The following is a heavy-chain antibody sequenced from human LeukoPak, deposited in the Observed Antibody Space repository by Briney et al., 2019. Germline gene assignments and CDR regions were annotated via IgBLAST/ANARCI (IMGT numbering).Heavy chain of an antibody. CDR3: AREGYCSSTSCYNAPSDV. CDR1: GGSISTYY. J-gene: IGHJ6*04. Sequence: PSETLSLTCTVSGGSISTYYWTWIRQPPGKGLEWIGYIYYSGSTNCNPSLKSRVTISVDTSKSQFSLKLTSVTAADTAVYYCAREGYCSSTSCYNAPSDVWGKGTTVTVSS. CDR2: IYYSGST. D-gene: IGHD2-2*02. V-gene: IGHV4-59*01.